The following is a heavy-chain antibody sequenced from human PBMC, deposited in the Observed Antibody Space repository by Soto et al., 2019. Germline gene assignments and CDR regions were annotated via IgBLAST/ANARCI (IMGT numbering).Heavy chain of an antibody. CDR1: GGTFSSYT. Sequence: ASVKVSCKASGGTFSSYTISWVRQAPGQGLEWMGRIIPILGIANYAQKFQGRVTITADKSTSTAYMELSSLRSEDTAVYYCAREIAGNYYMDVWGKGTTVTVSS. CDR2: IIPILGIA. J-gene: IGHJ6*03. CDR3: AREIAGNYYMDV. V-gene: IGHV1-69*04. D-gene: IGHD6-13*01.